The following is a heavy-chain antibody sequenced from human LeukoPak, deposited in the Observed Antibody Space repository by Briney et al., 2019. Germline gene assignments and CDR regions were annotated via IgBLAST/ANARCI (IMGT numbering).Heavy chain of an antibody. CDR3: AKAGTYSSSWSPDY. CDR2: ISYDGSNK. V-gene: IGHV3-30*18. J-gene: IGHJ4*02. D-gene: IGHD6-13*01. Sequence: GGSLRLSCAASGFTFTSYSMNWVRQAPGKGLEWVAVISYDGSNKYYADSVKGRFTISRDNSKNTLYLQMNSLRAEDTAVYYCAKAGTYSSSWSPDYWGQGTLVTVSS. CDR1: GFTFTSYS.